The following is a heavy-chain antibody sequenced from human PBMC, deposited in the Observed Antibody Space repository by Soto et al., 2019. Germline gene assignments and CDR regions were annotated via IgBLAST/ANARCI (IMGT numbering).Heavy chain of an antibody. CDR2: INPNSGGT. V-gene: IGHV1-2*02. D-gene: IGHD3-16*01. J-gene: IGHJ4*02. Sequence: EASVKVSCKASGYTFTGYYMHWVRQAPGQGLEWMGWINPNSGGTNYAQKFQGRVTMTRDTSISTAYMELSRLRSDDTAVYYCARDSWGYDGGGGKKGYFDYWGQGTLVTVSS. CDR1: GYTFTGYY. CDR3: ARDSWGYDGGGGKKGYFDY.